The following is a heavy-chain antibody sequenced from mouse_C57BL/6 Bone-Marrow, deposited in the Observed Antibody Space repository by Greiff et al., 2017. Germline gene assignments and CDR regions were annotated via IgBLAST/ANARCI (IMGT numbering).Heavy chain of an antibody. Sequence: QVQLQQPGAELVKPGASVKLSCKASGYTFTSYWMHWVKQRPGRGLEWIGRIYPNSGGTKYNEKFKSKDTLTVDKSSSTAYMQLRSLTSEDSAVXYCARPYSNYIDYWGQGTTLTVSS. CDR3: ARPYSNYIDY. V-gene: IGHV1-72*01. J-gene: IGHJ2*01. CDR2: IYPNSGGT. D-gene: IGHD2-5*01. CDR1: GYTFTSYW.